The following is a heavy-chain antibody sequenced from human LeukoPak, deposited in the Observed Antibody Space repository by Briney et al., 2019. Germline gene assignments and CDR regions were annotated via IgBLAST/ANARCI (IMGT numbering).Heavy chain of an antibody. CDR1: GFTFSSYE. V-gene: IGHV3-48*03. J-gene: IGHJ6*02. D-gene: IGHD2/OR15-2a*01. Sequence: PGGSLRLSCAASGFTFSSYEINWDRQAPGKGLEWVSYISSSGSTIYYADSVKGRFPISRDNAKNSLYLQMNSLRAEDTAVYYCARDHRFSPTKAYMDVWGQGTTVTVSS. CDR2: ISSSGSTI. CDR3: ARDHRFSPTKAYMDV.